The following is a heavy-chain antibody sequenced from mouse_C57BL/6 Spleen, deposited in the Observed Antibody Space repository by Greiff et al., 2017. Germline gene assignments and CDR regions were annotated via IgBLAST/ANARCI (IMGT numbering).Heavy chain of an antibody. Sequence: QVQLQQSGPELVKPGASVKLSCKASGYTFTSYWMHWVKQRPGQGLEWIGYINPSSGDTKYNQKFKDKATLTADKSSCTAYMQLRSLTYEDSAVYYCARGTAQAVWFAYWGQGTLVTVSA. V-gene: IGHV1-7*01. CDR2: INPSSGDT. CDR3: ARGTAQAVWFAY. D-gene: IGHD3-2*02. J-gene: IGHJ3*01. CDR1: GYTFTSYW.